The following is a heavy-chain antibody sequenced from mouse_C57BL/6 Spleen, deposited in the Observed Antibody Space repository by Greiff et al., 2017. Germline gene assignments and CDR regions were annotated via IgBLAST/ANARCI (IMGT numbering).Heavy chain of an antibody. Sequence: VQLQQSGAELVKPGASVKLSCKASGYTFTSYWMQWVKQRPGQGLEWIGEIDPSDSYTNYNQKFKGKATLTVDTSSSTAYMQLSSLTSEDSAVYYCARPIITTVVGGFAYWGQGTLVTVSA. CDR2: IDPSDSYT. D-gene: IGHD1-1*01. V-gene: IGHV1-50*01. CDR3: ARPIITTVVGGFAY. CDR1: GYTFTSYW. J-gene: IGHJ3*01.